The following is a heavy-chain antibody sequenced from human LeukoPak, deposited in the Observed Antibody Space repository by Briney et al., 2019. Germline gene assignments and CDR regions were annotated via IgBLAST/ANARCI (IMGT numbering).Heavy chain of an antibody. CDR1: GFTFSNYE. Sequence: PGGSLRLSCAASGFTFSNYEMNWVRQAPGKGLDWVSYISGSGSTIYYADSVRGRFTISRDNAKKSLYVQMNSLRAEDTAVYYCARGLTYFDILTGFHDRLDYFDYWGQGTLVTVSS. J-gene: IGHJ4*02. CDR2: ISGSGSTI. D-gene: IGHD3-9*01. CDR3: ARGLTYFDILTGFHDRLDYFDY. V-gene: IGHV3-48*03.